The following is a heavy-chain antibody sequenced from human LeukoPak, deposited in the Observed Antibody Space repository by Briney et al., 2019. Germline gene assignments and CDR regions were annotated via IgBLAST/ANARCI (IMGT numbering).Heavy chain of an antibody. J-gene: IGHJ4*02. D-gene: IGHD6-13*01. CDR2: ISYDGSNK. Sequence: PGGSLRLSCAASGFTFSSYALHWVRQAPGKGLEWVALISYDGSNKYYADSVKGRFTISRDNSKSTLYLQMNSLRAEDTAVYYCARDQRTGITAAGTLDYWGQGTLVTVSS. CDR1: GFTFSSYA. CDR3: ARDQRTGITAAGTLDY. V-gene: IGHV3-30-3*01.